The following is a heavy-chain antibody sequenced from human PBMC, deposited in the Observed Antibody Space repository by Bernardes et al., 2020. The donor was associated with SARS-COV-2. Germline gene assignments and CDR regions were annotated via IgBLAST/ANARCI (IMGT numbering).Heavy chain of an antibody. D-gene: IGHD6-6*01. CDR3: ARDSSSPDNYGMDV. V-gene: IGHV3-21*01. CDR2: ISSTSTYI. Sequence: GGSLRLSCAASGFTFSIYSINWVRQAPGKGLEWVSSISSTSTYIYFADSVKGRFTISRDNAKNSAYLQMNSLRAEDTAVYYCARDSSSPDNYGMDVWGQGTTVTVSS. CDR1: GFTFSIYS. J-gene: IGHJ6*02.